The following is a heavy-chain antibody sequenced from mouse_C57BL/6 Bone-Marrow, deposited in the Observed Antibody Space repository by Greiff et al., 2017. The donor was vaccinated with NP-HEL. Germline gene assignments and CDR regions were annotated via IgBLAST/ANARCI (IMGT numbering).Heavy chain of an antibody. CDR1: GYTFTSYW. Sequence: QVQLQQPGAELVRPGSSVKLSCKASGYTFTSYWMHWVKQRPIQGLEWIGNIDPSDSETHYNQKFKDKATLTVDKSSSTAYMQLSSLTSEDSAVYDCASHYYDYDGAWFAYWGQGTLVTVSA. D-gene: IGHD2-4*01. CDR3: ASHYYDYDGAWFAY. CDR2: IDPSDSET. J-gene: IGHJ3*01. V-gene: IGHV1-52*01.